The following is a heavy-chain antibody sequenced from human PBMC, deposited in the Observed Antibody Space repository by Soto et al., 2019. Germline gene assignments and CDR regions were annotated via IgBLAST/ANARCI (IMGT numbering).Heavy chain of an antibody. CDR2: ISGSDGKT. CDR1: GFSFASFA. Sequence: DVRLAESGGGLVQPGGSLRLSCTTSGFSFASFAMTWVRQAPGKGLEWVATISGSDGKTYYADSVKGRFSISRDTTRNTLFLQMNILRADDTVIYYCAKWSYLDYGCQGTRVTVST. J-gene: IGHJ4*02. CDR3: AKWSYLDY. D-gene: IGHD3-3*01. V-gene: IGHV3-23*04.